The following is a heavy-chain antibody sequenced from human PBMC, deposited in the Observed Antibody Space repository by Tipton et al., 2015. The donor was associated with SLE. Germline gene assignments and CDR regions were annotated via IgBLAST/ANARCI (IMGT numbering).Heavy chain of an antibody. CDR3: AEYRPLPRLQFNY. CDR2: IYYSGST. CDR1: GGSISSSSYY. J-gene: IGHJ4*02. V-gene: IGHV4-39*01. D-gene: IGHD4-11*01. Sequence: TLSLTCTVSGGSISSSSYYWGWIRQPPGKGLEWIGSIYYSGSTYYNPSLKSRVTISVDTSKNQFSLKLSSVTAADTAVYYCAEYRPLPRLQFNYWGQGTLVTVSS.